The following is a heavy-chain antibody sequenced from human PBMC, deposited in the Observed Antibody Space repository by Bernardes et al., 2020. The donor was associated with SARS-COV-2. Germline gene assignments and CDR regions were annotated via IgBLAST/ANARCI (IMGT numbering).Heavy chain of an antibody. CDR2: ISGGTT. J-gene: IGHJ5*02. Sequence: GGSLRLSCAASGFTFSSYAMSWVRQGPGKGLEWVSAISGGTTYYADSVKGRFTISRDNSKNTLYLQMNSLRAEDTAVYYCAKNPPYTNGWYRWFDPWGQGTLVTVSS. CDR3: AKNPPYTNGWYRWFDP. D-gene: IGHD6-19*01. CDR1: GFTFSSYA. V-gene: IGHV3-23*01.